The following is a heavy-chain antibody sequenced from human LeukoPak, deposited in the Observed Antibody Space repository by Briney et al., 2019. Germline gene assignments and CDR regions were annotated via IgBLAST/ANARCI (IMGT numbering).Heavy chain of an antibody. CDR3: ARSPYYSTELDY. J-gene: IGHJ4*02. V-gene: IGHV3-23*01. CDR2: ISGSGGST. D-gene: IGHD3-10*01. CDR1: GFTFSSYA. Sequence: GGSLRLSCAASGFTFSSYAMSWVRQAPGKGLEWVSAISGSGGSTYYADSVKGRFTISRDNSKNTLYLQMNSLRDTAVYYCARSPYYSTELDYWGQGTLVTVSS.